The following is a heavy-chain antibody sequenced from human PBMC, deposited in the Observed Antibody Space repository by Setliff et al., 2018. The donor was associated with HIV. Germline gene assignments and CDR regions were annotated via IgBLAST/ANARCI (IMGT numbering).Heavy chain of an antibody. V-gene: IGHV3-49*04. Sequence: SLRLSCAASGFPFGDYAMSWVRQAPGKGLEWVGFIRTNARGGATEYAASVKGRFTISRDDSKSIAYLQMSSLKIEDTAVYYCTRDHRFVDRYPDWWGQGTLVTVSS. D-gene: IGHD3-9*01. CDR1: GFPFGDYA. J-gene: IGHJ4*02. CDR2: IRTNARGGAT. CDR3: TRDHRFVDRYPDW.